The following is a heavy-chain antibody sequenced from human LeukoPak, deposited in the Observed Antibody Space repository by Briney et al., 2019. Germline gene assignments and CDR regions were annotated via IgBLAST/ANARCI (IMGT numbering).Heavy chain of an antibody. D-gene: IGHD6-6*01. Sequence: PGGSLRLSCAASGFTFSSYGMHWDRQAPGKGLEWVAFIRYDGSNKYYADSVKGRFTISRDNSKNTLYLQMNSLRAEDTAVYYCAKISPYSSSGRRNYYYYYMDVWGKGTTVTVSS. CDR3: AKISPYSSSGRRNYYYYYMDV. J-gene: IGHJ6*03. CDR1: GFTFSSYG. CDR2: IRYDGSNK. V-gene: IGHV3-30*02.